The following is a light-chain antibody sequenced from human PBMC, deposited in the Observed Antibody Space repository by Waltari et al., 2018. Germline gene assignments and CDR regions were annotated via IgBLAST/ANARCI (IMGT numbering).Light chain of an antibody. Sequence: EIVLTQSPATLSWSPGERATLSCRARQRISSNLACYQQKPGQAPRLLIYAASTRATGIPARFSGSGSGTEFTLTISSLQPEDFAIYYCQQYNNWPFAFGQGTKLEVK. CDR3: QQYNNWPFA. CDR1: QRISSN. V-gene: IGKV3-15*01. J-gene: IGKJ2*01. CDR2: AAS.